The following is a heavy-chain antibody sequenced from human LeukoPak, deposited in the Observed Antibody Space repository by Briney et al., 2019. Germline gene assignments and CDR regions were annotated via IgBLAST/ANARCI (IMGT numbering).Heavy chain of an antibody. Sequence: PGGSLRLSCAASGFTFSSYGMHWVRQAPGKGLEWVAVISYDGSNKYYADSVKGRFTISRDNSKNTLYLQMNSLRAEDTAVYYCANTETDYDSGGTYMDVWGKGTTVTVSS. V-gene: IGHV3-30*18. CDR3: ANTETDYDSGGTYMDV. J-gene: IGHJ6*03. CDR1: GFTFSSYG. CDR2: ISYDGSNK. D-gene: IGHD3-22*01.